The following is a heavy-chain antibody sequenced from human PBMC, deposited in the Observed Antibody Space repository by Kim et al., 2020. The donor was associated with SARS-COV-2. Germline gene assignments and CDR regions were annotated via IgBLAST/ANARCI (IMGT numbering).Heavy chain of an antibody. Sequence: SETLSLTCAVYGGSFSGYYWSWIRQPPGKGLEWIGEINHSGSTNYNPSLKSRVTISVDTSKNQFSLKLSSVTAADTAVYYCASSTRLGELDAFDIWGQGTMVTVSS. V-gene: IGHV4-34*01. CDR2: INHSGST. J-gene: IGHJ3*02. D-gene: IGHD3-16*01. CDR3: ASSTRLGELDAFDI. CDR1: GGSFSGYY.